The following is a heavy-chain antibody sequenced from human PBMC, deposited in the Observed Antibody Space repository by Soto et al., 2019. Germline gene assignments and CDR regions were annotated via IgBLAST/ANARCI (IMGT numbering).Heavy chain of an antibody. J-gene: IGHJ4*02. D-gene: IGHD3-10*01. CDR3: ERGVGFTMVRGASFDY. V-gene: IGHV3-64*01. Sequence: EVQLVESGGGLVQPGGSLRLSCAASGFTFSSYAMHWVRQAPGKGLEYVSAISSNGGSTYYANSVKGRFTISRDNSKNTLYLQMGSLRAEDMAVYYCERGVGFTMVRGASFDYWGQGTLVTVSS. CDR1: GFTFSSYA. CDR2: ISSNGGST.